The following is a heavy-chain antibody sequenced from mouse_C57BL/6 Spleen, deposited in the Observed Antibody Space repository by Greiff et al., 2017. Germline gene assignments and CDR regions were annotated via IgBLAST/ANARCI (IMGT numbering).Heavy chain of an antibody. Sequence: VQLQQPGAELVRPGSSVKLSCKASGYTFTSYWMHWVKQRPIQGLEWIGNIDPSDSETHYNQKFKDKATLTVDKSSSTAYMQRSSLTSEDSAVYYCAREGSQSLYFDYWGQGTTLTVSS. V-gene: IGHV1-52*01. D-gene: IGHD1-1*02. J-gene: IGHJ2*01. CDR2: IDPSDSET. CDR1: GYTFTSYW. CDR3: AREGSQSLYFDY.